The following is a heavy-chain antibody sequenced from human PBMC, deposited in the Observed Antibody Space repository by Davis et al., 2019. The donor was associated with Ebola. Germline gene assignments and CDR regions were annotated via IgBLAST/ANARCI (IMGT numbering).Heavy chain of an antibody. V-gene: IGHV4-34*01. J-gene: IGHJ4*02. CDR1: GGSFSGYY. CDR3: ARGHGYGY. D-gene: IGHD5-18*01. CDR2: INHSGST. Sequence: MPSETLSLTCAVYGGSFSGYYWSWIRQPPGKGLEWIGEINHSGSTNYNPSLKSRVTISVDTSKNQFSLKLSSVTAADTAVYYCARGHGYGYWGQGALVTVSS.